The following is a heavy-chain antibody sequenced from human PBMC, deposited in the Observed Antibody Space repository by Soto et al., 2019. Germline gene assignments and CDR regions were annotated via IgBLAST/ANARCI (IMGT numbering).Heavy chain of an antibody. CDR2: IYYSGST. V-gene: IGHV4-59*01. CDR1: GGSISSYY. J-gene: IGHJ4*02. Sequence: QVQLQESGPGLVKPSETLSLTCTVSGGSISSYYWSWIRQPPGKGLEWIGYIYYSGSTNYNPSLKSRVTISVDTSKNQFSLKLSSVTAADTAVYYCARQNRHQPGIAVAQAGFFDYWGQGTLVAVSS. D-gene: IGHD6-19*01. CDR3: ARQNRHQPGIAVAQAGFFDY.